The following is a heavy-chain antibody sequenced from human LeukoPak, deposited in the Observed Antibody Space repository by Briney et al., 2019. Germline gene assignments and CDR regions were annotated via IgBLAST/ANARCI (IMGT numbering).Heavy chain of an antibody. V-gene: IGHV1-2*02. D-gene: IGHD2-2*01. Sequence: ASVKVSCKASGYTFTGYYMHWVRQAPGQGLEWMGWINPNSGGTNYAQKFQGRVTMTRDTSISTAYMELSRLRSDDTAVYYCARVDVVVPAAINWFDPWGQGTLVTVSS. CDR1: GYTFTGYY. CDR2: INPNSGGT. J-gene: IGHJ5*02. CDR3: ARVDVVVPAAINWFDP.